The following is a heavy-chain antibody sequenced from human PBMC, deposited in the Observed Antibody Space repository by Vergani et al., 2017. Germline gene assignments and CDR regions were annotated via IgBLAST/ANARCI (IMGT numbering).Heavy chain of an antibody. V-gene: IGHV3-23*01. CDR3: ARLSYDTTPYLQGCYDG. Sequence: EVQLLESGGNLIQPGGSLRLSCGASGFTFSSYAMTWVRLAPGKGLQWVSAISARYPSTYYADSVKGRFTISRDNSKNMLYLQMNSLRAEDTAVYYCARLSYDTTPYLQGCYDGWGQGTLVSVSA. D-gene: IGHD3-22*01. J-gene: IGHJ4*02. CDR1: GFTFSSYA. CDR2: ISARYPST.